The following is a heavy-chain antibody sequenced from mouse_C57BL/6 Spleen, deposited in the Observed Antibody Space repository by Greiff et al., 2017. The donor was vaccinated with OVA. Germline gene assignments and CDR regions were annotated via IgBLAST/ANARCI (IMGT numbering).Heavy chain of an antibody. CDR2: ISDGGSYT. J-gene: IGHJ1*03. Sequence: EVNLVESGGGLVKPGGSLKLSCAASGFTFSSYAMSWVRQTPEKRLEWVATISDGGSYTYYPDNVKGRFTISRDNAKNNLYLQMSHLKSEDTAMYYCARQLRLRYFDVWGTGTTVTVSS. V-gene: IGHV5-4*03. CDR3: ARQLRLRYFDV. CDR1: GFTFSSYA. D-gene: IGHD3-2*02.